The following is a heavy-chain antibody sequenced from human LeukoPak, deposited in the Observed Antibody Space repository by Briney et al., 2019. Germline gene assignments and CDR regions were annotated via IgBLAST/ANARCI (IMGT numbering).Heavy chain of an antibody. D-gene: IGHD6-13*01. CDR3: ARVGAAARGDY. CDR1: GFTLSSYE. Sequence: GGSLRLSCTVSGFTLSSYEMSWIRQAPGKGLEWVSSIDYSGGSTYYADSVKGRFTISRDNSKNTVDLQMNSLRGEDTALYYCARVGAAARGDYWGQGTLVTVSS. CDR2: IDYSGGST. J-gene: IGHJ4*02. V-gene: IGHV3-23*01.